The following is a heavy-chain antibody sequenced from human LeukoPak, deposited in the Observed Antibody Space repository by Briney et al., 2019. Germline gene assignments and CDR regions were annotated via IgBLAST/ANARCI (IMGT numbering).Heavy chain of an antibody. D-gene: IGHD3-10*01. V-gene: IGHV3-7*04. J-gene: IGHJ4*02. CDR2: IKEDGNEK. CDR3: ARGGPMGRY. CDR1: GFTFSNYW. Sequence: QPGGSLRLSCVGSGFTFSNYWMIWFRQAPGKGLQWVANIKEDGNEKYYVDSVKGRFTISRDNAKNSLYLQMNSLRAEDTAMYYCARGGPMGRYWGQGTLVTVSS.